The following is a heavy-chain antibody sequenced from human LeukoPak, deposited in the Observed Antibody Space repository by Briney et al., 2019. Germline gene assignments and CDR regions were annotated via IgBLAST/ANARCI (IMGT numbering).Heavy chain of an antibody. CDR3: ARQGWLHSLDFDY. D-gene: IGHD5-12*01. CDR1: GGFISNINW. Sequence: PSETLSLTCAVSGGFISNINWWSWVRQPPGRGLEWIGEVHQSGVTYYNPSLKSRVTISVDTSKNQFSLKLSSVTAADTAVYYCARQGWLHSLDFDYWGQGTLVTVSS. J-gene: IGHJ4*02. V-gene: IGHV4-4*02. CDR2: VHQSGVT.